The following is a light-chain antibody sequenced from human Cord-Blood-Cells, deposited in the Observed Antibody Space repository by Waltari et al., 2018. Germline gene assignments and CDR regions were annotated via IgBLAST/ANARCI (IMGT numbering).Light chain of an antibody. CDR1: HSICSY. Sequence: DIQMTQSPSSLSASVGARVTITCRASHSICSYLNWFQQKPGKAPKLLIYGAASLQSGVPSRFSGSGSGTDFTLTISSLQPEDFATYYCQQSYSTPRTFGQGTKVEIK. V-gene: IGKV1-39*01. CDR2: GAA. CDR3: QQSYSTPRT. J-gene: IGKJ1*01.